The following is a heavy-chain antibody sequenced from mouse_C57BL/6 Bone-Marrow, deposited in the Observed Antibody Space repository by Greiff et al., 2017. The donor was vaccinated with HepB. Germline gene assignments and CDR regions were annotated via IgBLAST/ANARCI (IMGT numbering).Heavy chain of an antibody. CDR3: AREGGGNDGYFDV. Sequence: VQLQQPGAELVKPGASVKLSCKASGYTFTSYWMHWVKQRPGQGLEWIGMIHPNSGSTNYNEKFKSKATLTVDKSSSTAYMQLSSLTSEDSAVYYWAREGGGNDGYFDVWGTEATVTVST. V-gene: IGHV1-64*01. D-gene: IGHD2-2*01. CDR1: GYTFTSYW. J-gene: IGHJ1*03. CDR2: IHPNSGST.